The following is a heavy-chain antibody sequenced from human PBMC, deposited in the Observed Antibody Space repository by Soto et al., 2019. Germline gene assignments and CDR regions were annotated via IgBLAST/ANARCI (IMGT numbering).Heavy chain of an antibody. J-gene: IGHJ4*02. Sequence: EVQLVESGGGWVQPGGSLKLTCAASGFTFSSYSMNWFRQVPGKGLEWVSYISSISSTIHYADSVKGRFTISRDNDKTSLYLQMNSLRDEDTAVYYCARDPDTVMAPGGSRVDYWGQGTLVTVSS. CDR1: GFTFSSYS. V-gene: IGHV3-48*02. CDR3: ARDPDTVMAPGGSRVDY. D-gene: IGHD5-18*01. CDR2: ISSISSTI.